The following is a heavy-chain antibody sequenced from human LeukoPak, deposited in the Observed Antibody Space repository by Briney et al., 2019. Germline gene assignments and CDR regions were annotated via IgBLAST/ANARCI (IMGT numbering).Heavy chain of an antibody. CDR1: GGTFSSYA. CDR3: ARVGCSSSSCLDY. V-gene: IGHV1-69*05. Sequence: ASVKVSCKASGGTFSSYAMSWVRQAPGQGLEWMGRIIPIFGTANYAQKFQGRVTITTDESTSTAYMELSSLRSEDTAVYYCARVGCSSSSCLDYWGRGTLVTVSS. CDR2: IIPIFGTA. D-gene: IGHD2-2*01. J-gene: IGHJ4*02.